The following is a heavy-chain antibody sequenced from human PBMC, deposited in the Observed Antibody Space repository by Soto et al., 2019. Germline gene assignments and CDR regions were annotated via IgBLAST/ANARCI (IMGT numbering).Heavy chain of an antibody. CDR2: IIPILGMA. Sequence: ASVKVSCKASGGTFSSYTISWVRQAPGQGLEWMGRIIPILGMANYAQKFQGRVTITADKSTSTAYMELSSLRSEDTAVYYCARPRTEYSSSYYFDYWGQGTLVTVSS. CDR3: ARPRTEYSSSYYFDY. D-gene: IGHD6-6*01. CDR1: GGTFSSYT. J-gene: IGHJ4*02. V-gene: IGHV1-69*02.